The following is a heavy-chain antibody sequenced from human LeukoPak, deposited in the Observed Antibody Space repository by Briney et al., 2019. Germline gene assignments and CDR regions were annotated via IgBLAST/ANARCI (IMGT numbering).Heavy chain of an antibody. V-gene: IGHV4-39*07. Sequence: SETLSLTCTVSGGSISSSSYYWSWIRQPPGKGLEWIGEINHSGSTNYSPSLKSRVTISVDTSKNQFSLKLSSVTAADTAVYYCARGYSYGYARYYYYGMDVWGQGTTVTVSS. D-gene: IGHD5-18*01. CDR3: ARGYSYGYARYYYYGMDV. CDR1: GGSISSSSYY. CDR2: INHSGST. J-gene: IGHJ6*02.